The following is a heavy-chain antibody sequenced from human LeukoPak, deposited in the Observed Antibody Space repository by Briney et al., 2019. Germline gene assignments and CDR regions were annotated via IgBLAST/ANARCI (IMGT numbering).Heavy chain of an antibody. D-gene: IGHD2-15*01. CDR1: GGSISDYY. Sequence: SETLSLTCTVSGGSISDYYWIWIRQPPGKGLEYIGYIYYNGATNYNPTLKSRVTISVDTSKNQFSLNLRSVTAADTAVYYCTRSDYSTYFNYWGQGTLVTVSS. CDR3: TRSDYSTYFNY. CDR2: IYYNGAT. J-gene: IGHJ4*02. V-gene: IGHV4-59*01.